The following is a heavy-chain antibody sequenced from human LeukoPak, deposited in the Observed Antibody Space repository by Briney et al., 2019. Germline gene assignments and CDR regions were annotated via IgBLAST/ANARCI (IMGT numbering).Heavy chain of an antibody. Sequence: ASVKVSCKASGGTFSSYAISWVRQAPGQGLEWMGRIIPILGIANYAQKSQGRVTITADKSTSTAYMELSSLRSEDTAVYYCARVMLGVVVPAVFDYWGQGTLVTVSS. D-gene: IGHD2-2*01. CDR1: GGTFSSYA. J-gene: IGHJ4*02. V-gene: IGHV1-69*04. CDR2: IIPILGIA. CDR3: ARVMLGVVVPAVFDY.